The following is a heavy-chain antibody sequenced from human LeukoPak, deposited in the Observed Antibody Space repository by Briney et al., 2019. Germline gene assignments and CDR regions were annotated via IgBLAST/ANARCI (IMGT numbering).Heavy chain of an antibody. D-gene: IGHD6-19*01. CDR1: GFTFSRYA. V-gene: IGHV3-23*01. CDR3: AKGRRWLVQGYFDY. CDR2: ISGSGGST. Sequence: PGGSMRLSWAAAGFTFSRYAMRWVRQAPGKGLEWVSAISGSGGSTYYADSVKGRFTISRDNSKNTLYLQMNSLRAEDTAVYYCAKGRRWLVQGYFDYWRQGTLVTVSS. J-gene: IGHJ4*02.